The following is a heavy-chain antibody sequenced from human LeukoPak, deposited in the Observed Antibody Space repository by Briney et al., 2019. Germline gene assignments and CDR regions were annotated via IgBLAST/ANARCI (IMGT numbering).Heavy chain of an antibody. Sequence: SETLSLTCTVSGGSISSYYWSWIRQPPGKGLEWIGYVYYSGSTNYNPSLKSRVTISVDTSKNQFSLKLSSVTAADTAVYYCARAPYYYDSSGYLYYFDYWGQGTLVTVSS. CDR2: VYYSGST. CDR3: ARAPYYYDSSGYLYYFDY. CDR1: GGSISSYY. D-gene: IGHD3-22*01. V-gene: IGHV4-59*01. J-gene: IGHJ4*02.